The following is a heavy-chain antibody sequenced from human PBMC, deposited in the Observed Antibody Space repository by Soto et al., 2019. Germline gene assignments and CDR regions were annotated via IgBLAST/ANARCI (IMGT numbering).Heavy chain of an antibody. CDR2: ISGSGGST. Sequence: GGSLRLSCAASGFTFSSYAMSWVRQAPGKGLEWVSAISGSGGSTYYADSVKGRFTISRDNSKNTLYLQMNSLRAEDTAVYYCAKDLVLRYFDWLSSTDYWGQGTLVTVSS. CDR3: AKDLVLRYFDWLSSTDY. J-gene: IGHJ4*02. D-gene: IGHD3-9*01. CDR1: GFTFSSYA. V-gene: IGHV3-23*01.